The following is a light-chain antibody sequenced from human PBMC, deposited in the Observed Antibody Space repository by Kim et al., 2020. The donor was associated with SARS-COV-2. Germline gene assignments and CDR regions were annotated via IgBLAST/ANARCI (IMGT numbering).Light chain of an antibody. V-gene: IGLV1-51*01. CDR2: DNN. J-gene: IGLJ2*01. Sequence: GRKVRISCSGSSCNSGKDHVSGYQQLVGAAPKPLIYDNNMRHSGTPDRFAGSKSGTSATLGITGLQTGDEADYYCESWDSRLGAVVFGGGTQLTVL. CDR1: SCNSGKDH. CDR3: ESWDSRLGAVV.